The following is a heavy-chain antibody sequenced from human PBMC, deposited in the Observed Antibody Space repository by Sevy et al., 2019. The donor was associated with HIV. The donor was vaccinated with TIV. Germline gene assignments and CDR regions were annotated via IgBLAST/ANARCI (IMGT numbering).Heavy chain of an antibody. CDR1: GFTFSSCT. D-gene: IGHD3-22*01. Sequence: GGSLRLSCAASGFTFSSCTMNWVRQAPGKGLEWVSYISSSSSTIYYADSVKGRFTISRDNAKTSLYLQMNSLRDEDTAVYYCARGDKESRLFPCYDSNRYSFDYWGQGTLVTVS. V-gene: IGHV3-48*02. J-gene: IGHJ4*02. CDR2: ISSSSSTI. CDR3: ARGDKESRLFPCYDSNRYSFDY.